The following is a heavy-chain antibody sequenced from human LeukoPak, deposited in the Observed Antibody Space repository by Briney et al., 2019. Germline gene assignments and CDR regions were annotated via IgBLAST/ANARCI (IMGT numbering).Heavy chain of an antibody. CDR2: IYYSGST. CDR1: GGSISSYY. Sequence: SETLSLTCTVSGGSISSYYWSWIRQPPGKGLEWIGYIYYSGSTNYNPSLKSRVAISGDTSKNQFSLKLSSVTAADTAVYFCSRPGIRNWFDPWGQGTLVTVSS. CDR3: SRPGIRNWFDP. D-gene: IGHD3-10*01. V-gene: IGHV4-59*08. J-gene: IGHJ5*02.